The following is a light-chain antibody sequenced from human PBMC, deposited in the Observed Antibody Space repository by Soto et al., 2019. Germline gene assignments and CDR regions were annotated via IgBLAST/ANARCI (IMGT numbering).Light chain of an antibody. CDR3: QQLNSYPPFT. J-gene: IGKJ3*01. CDR1: QGISSY. CDR2: AAS. V-gene: IGKV1-9*01. Sequence: DIQLTQSPSFLSACVGDRVNITCRASQGISSYLAWYQQKPGKAPKLLMYAASTLQSGVPSRFSGSGSGTEFTLTISSLQPEDFATYYCQQLNSYPPFTFGPGTKVDIK.